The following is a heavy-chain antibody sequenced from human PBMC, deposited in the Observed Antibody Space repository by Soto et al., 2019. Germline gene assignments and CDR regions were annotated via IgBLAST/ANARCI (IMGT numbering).Heavy chain of an antibody. V-gene: IGHV4-34*01. Sequence: WTRIRQTPGKGLEWIGEVNHSGSPNYSPSLKSRVTMSFATSKNQFSLNLTSVTAADTAVYYCATAQFTQWSQDYYGLDVWGQGTTVAVSS. D-gene: IGHD6-19*01. CDR2: VNHSGSP. J-gene: IGHJ6*02. CDR3: ATAQFTQWSQDYYGLDV.